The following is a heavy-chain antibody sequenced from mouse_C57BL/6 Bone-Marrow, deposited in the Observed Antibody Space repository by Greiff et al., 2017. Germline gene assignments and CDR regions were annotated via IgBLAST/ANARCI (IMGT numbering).Heavy chain of an antibody. CDR1: GYTFTDYE. V-gene: IGHV1-15*01. D-gene: IGHD2-2*01. CDR2: IDPETGGT. CDR3: TRFYYGYAWFAY. J-gene: IGHJ3*01. Sequence: QVQLKQSGAELVRPGASVTLSCKASGYTFTDYEMHWVKQTPVHGLEWIGAIDPETGGTAYNQKFKGKAILTADKSSSTAYMELRSLTSEDSAVYYCTRFYYGYAWFAYWGQGTLVTVSA.